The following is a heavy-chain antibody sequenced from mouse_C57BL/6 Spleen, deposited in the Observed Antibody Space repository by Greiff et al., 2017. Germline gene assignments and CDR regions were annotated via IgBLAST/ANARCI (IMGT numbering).Heavy chain of an antibody. J-gene: IGHJ2*01. CDR2: INPSSGYT. V-gene: IGHV1-4*01. Sequence: VQLQQSGAELARPGASVTLSCKASGYTFTSYTMHWVKQRPGQGLEWIGYINPSSGYTKYNQKFKDKATLTADKSSSTAYMQLSSLTAEDSAGYYCARDSSSYLDYWGQGTTLTVSS. CDR3: ARDSSSYLDY. D-gene: IGHD1-1*01. CDR1: GYTFTSYT.